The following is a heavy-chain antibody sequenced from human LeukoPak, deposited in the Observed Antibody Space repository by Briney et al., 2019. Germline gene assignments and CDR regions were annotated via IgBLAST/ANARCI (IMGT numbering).Heavy chain of an antibody. Sequence: GGSLRLSCAASGFTFSSYGINWVRQAPGKGLEWVSSISSSSSYIYYSDSVKGRFTISRDNAKNSLYLQMNSLRAEDTAVYYXXXXXGVHCSGGSCTAFDIWGQGTMVTVSS. J-gene: IGHJ3*02. CDR3: XXXXGVHCSGGSCTAFDI. V-gene: IGHV3-21*01. D-gene: IGHD2-15*01. CDR1: GFTFSSYG. CDR2: ISSSSSYI.